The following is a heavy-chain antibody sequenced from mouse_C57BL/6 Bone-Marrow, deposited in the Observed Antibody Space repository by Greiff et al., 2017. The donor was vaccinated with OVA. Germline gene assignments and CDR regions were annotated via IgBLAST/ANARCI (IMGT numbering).Heavy chain of an antibody. D-gene: IGHD2-1*01. V-gene: IGHV1-76*01. Sequence: QVQLQQSGAELVRPGASVKLSCKASGYTFTDYYINWVKQRPGQGLEWIARIYPGSGNTYYNEKFKGKATLTAEKSSSTAYMQLSSLTSEDSAVYFCARERNYGNYLFAYWGQGTLVTVSA. CDR2: IYPGSGNT. CDR1: GYTFTDYY. CDR3: ARERNYGNYLFAY. J-gene: IGHJ3*01.